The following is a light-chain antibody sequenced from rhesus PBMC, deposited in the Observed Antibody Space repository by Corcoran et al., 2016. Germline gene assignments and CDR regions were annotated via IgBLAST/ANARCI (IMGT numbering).Light chain of an antibody. CDR1: SSDIGGYNY. CDR3: CSYTTSSTFI. J-gene: IGLJ1*01. V-gene: IGLV2S7*01. CDR2: GVS. Sequence: QSDPTQPPSVSGSPGQSVNISCTGTSSDIGGYNYVSWYQQHPGKAPKLMIYGVSNRPSGVSDRFSGSKSGNTASLTISGLQAEDEADYYCCSYTTSSTFIFGAGTRLTVL.